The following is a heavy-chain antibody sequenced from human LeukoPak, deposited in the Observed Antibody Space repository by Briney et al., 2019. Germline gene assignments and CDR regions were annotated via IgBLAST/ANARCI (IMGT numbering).Heavy chain of an antibody. CDR2: IKQDGSVQ. CDR3: TRLQIAVAGPNWFDP. J-gene: IGHJ5*02. Sequence: GGSLRLSCAASKFTFSSYWMSWVRQAPGKGLEWVANIKQDGSVQFYMDSLKGRFSVSRDNAKNSLYLQMNGPRVEDTAVYYCTRLQIAVAGPNWFDPWGQGTLVTVSS. CDR1: KFTFSSYW. V-gene: IGHV3-7*01. D-gene: IGHD6-19*01.